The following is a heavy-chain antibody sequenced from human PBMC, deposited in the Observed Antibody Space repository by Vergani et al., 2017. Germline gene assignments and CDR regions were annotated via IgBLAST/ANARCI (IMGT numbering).Heavy chain of an antibody. Sequence: QVQLVESGGGVVQPGRSLRLSCAASGFTFSSYAMHWVRQAPGKGLEWVAVISYDGSNKYYADSVKGRFTISRDNSKNTLYLQMNSLRAEDTAVYYCAESRDGYNRYWGQGTLVTVSS. D-gene: IGHD5-24*01. CDR1: GFTFSSYA. J-gene: IGHJ4*02. CDR2: ISYDGSNK. CDR3: AESRDGYNRY. V-gene: IGHV3-30-3*01.